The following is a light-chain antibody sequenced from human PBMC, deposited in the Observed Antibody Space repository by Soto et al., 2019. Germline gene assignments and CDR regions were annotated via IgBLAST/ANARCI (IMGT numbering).Light chain of an antibody. V-gene: IGKV1-39*01. CDR1: QSITTY. Sequence: DIQMTQSPSSLSASVVDRVTITCRASQSITTYLKWYRQKPGKAPRLLIYAASSLQSGVPSRLSGSVSETESTLSISTLQPPDFATYFCQQIYRDPLPFAGGTKVAIK. J-gene: IGKJ4*01. CDR2: AAS. CDR3: QQIYRDPLP.